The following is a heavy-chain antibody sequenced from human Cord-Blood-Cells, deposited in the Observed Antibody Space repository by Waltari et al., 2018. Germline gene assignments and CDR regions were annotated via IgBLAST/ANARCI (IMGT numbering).Heavy chain of an antibody. D-gene: IGHD2-8*01. CDR1: GGSISSSSYY. Sequence: QLQLQESGPGLVKPSETLSLTCTVSGGSISSSSYYWGWIRQPPGKGLEWIGSIYYSVGTYYNPSLKRRVTISVDTSKNRFSLKLSSVTAADTAVYYCARRLQYMYVPYNWFDPWGQGTLVTVSS. V-gene: IGHV4-39*01. CDR3: ARRLQYMYVPYNWFDP. J-gene: IGHJ5*02. CDR2: IYYSVGT.